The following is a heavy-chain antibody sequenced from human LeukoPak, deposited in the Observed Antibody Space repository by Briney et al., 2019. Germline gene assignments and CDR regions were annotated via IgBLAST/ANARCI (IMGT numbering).Heavy chain of an antibody. J-gene: IGHJ4*02. CDR2: IFSGGST. D-gene: IGHD1-26*01. CDR1: GFTVSSSY. V-gene: IGHV3-53*04. Sequence: GGSLRLSCAASGFTVSSSYMSWVRQAPGKGLEWVSLIFSGGSTYYADSVKGRFTISRHNSKNTLYLQMNSLRVEDTAVYYCARGGELLIDVWGQGTLVTVSS. CDR3: ARGGELLIDV.